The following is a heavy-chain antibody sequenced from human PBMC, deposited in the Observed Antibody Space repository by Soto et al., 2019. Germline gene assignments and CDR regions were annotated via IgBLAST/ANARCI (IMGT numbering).Heavy chain of an antibody. CDR3: ARVVRGVVNWFDP. J-gene: IGHJ5*02. D-gene: IGHD3-10*01. CDR2: IATYNNNK. V-gene: IGHV1-18*01. Sequence: HLVQSGPEVKRPGASITVSCKTSGDTFANFGLSWVRQAPGQGLEWMGWIATYNNNKNYAQKLQGRLTLTTNTTTSTAYMELESVGYDDTAVYYCARVVRGVVNWFDPWGQGTLVTVSS. CDR1: GDTFANFG.